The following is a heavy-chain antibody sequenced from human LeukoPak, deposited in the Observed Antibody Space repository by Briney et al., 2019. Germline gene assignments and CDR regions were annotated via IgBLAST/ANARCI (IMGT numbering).Heavy chain of an antibody. CDR1: GYTFTGYY. V-gene: IGHV1-2*02. CDR2: INPNSGGT. D-gene: IGHD6-13*01. J-gene: IGHJ4*02. Sequence: ASVKASCKASGYTFTGYYMHWVRQAPGQGLEWMGWINPNSGGTNYAQKFQGRVTMTRDTSISTAYMELSRLRSDDTAVYYCATSGIAAAGTPFDYWGQGTLVTVSS. CDR3: ATSGIAAAGTPFDY.